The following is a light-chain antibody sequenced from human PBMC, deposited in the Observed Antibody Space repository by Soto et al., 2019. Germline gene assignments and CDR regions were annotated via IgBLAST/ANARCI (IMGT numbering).Light chain of an antibody. CDR3: QHYNIWLCT. J-gene: IGKJ1*01. CDR1: QSVSSN. CDR2: GAS. Sequence: EIVMTQSPATLSVSPGERATLSCRASQSVSSNLAWYQQKPGQAPRLLIYGASTRATGIPARFSGSGSGTEFTLTISSLQSEYFAVYYCQHYNIWLCTFGQGTMVDIK. V-gene: IGKV3-15*01.